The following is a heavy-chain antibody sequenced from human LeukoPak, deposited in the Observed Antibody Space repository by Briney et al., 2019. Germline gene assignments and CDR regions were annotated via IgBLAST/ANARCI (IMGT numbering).Heavy chain of an antibody. CDR2: ISSSGSPI. D-gene: IGHD6-19*01. Sequence: PGGSLRLSCAASGFTLSSYEMNWVRRAPGKGLEWVSKISSSGSPIYYAGSVKGRFTISRDNAKSSLYLQMNSLRVGDTAVYYCARGGSLGYWGQGTLVTVSS. J-gene: IGHJ4*02. V-gene: IGHV3-48*03. CDR1: GFTLSSYE. CDR3: ARGGSLGY.